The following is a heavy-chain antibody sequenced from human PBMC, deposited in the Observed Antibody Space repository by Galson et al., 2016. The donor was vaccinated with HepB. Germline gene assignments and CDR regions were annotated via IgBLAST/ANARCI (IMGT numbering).Heavy chain of an antibody. CDR2: INPGNGDT. CDR1: GYTFTNYA. J-gene: IGHJ4*02. V-gene: IGHV1-3*01. CDR3: AREGSYYTLDY. D-gene: IGHD1-26*01. Sequence: SCKAPGYTFTNYAMHWVRQAPGQRLEWMGWINPGNGDTKYSQKFQGRVTISRDTSASTAYMELSSLISEDTAVYYCAREGSYYTLDYWGQGTLVTVSS.